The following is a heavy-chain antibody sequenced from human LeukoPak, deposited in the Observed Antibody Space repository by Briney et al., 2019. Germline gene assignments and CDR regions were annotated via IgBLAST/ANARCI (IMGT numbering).Heavy chain of an antibody. CDR1: GFTFSSYS. V-gene: IGHV3-21*01. CDR2: ISSSSSDI. CDR3: ARRDCDFWSGQYYYYYYMDV. D-gene: IGHD3-3*01. Sequence: PVGSLRLSCAASGFTFSSYSMHWVRQAPGKGLEWVSSISSSSSDIYYADSVKGRFTISRDNAKKSLHLQMNRLRAEDTAVYCCARRDCDFWSGQYYYYYYMDVWGKGNTVTVSS. J-gene: IGHJ6*03.